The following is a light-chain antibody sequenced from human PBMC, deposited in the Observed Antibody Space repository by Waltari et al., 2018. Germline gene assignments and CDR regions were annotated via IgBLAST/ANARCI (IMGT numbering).Light chain of an antibody. CDR1: QSVLYSTNNKNY. J-gene: IGKJ3*01. CDR2: WAS. V-gene: IGKV4-1*01. Sequence: IVMTQSPYSLAVSLGESATINCKSSQSVLYSTNNKNYLAWYQQKPGQPPKLLIYWASTRESGVPDRFSGSGSGTDFTLTISSLLAEDVALYYCQQYYTTPPTFGPGTKVDIK. CDR3: QQYYTTPPT.